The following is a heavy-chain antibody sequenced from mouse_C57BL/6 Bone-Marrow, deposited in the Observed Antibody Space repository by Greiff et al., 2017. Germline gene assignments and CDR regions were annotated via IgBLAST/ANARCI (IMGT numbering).Heavy chain of an antibody. CDR2: ILPGSGST. CDR3: AREGIYYGYPWFAY. CDR1: GYTFTGYW. V-gene: IGHV1-9*01. Sequence: QVQLQQSGAELMKPGASVTLSCKATGYTFTGYWIEWVKQRPGHGLEWIGEILPGSGSTNYTEKFKGKATITADTSANTAYMQLSSLTTEDSASDYCAREGIYYGYPWFAYWGQGTLVTVSA. D-gene: IGHD2-2*01. J-gene: IGHJ3*01.